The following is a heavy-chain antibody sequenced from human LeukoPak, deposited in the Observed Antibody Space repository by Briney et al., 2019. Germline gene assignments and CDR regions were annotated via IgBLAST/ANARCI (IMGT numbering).Heavy chain of an antibody. CDR3: ARAPRAYNWNRLYFDY. J-gene: IGHJ4*02. D-gene: IGHD1-1*01. CDR1: GGSINTYC. Sequence: PSETLSLTCAVSGGSINTYCWSWIRQPPGKGLEWIGYIYYSGTTNYNPSLKSRVTISVDTSKNQFSLKLSSVTAADTAVYYCARAPRAYNWNRLYFDYWGQGTLVTVSS. V-gene: IGHV4-59*01. CDR2: IYYSGTT.